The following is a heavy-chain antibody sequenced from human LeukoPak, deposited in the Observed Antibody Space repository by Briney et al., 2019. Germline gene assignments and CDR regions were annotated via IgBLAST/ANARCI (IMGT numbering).Heavy chain of an antibody. CDR3: AREDEDHRGAFGI. V-gene: IGHV4-34*01. CDR2: IHRSGST. D-gene: IGHD2-15*01. CDR1: GESFRGYY. Sequence: SETLSLTCAVSGESFRGYYWSWIRQPPGKAPEWIGEIHRSGSTNYNPSLKSRVTISVDTSKTQFSLKLNSVTAADTAVYYCAREDEDHRGAFGIWGQGTVVTVSS. J-gene: IGHJ3*02.